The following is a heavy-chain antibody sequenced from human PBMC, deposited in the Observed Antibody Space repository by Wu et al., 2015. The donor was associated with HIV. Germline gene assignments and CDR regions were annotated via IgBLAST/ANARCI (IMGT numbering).Heavy chain of an antibody. V-gene: IGHV1-2*02. Sequence: VVKKPGASVKVSCKASGYTFTGYYMHWVRQAPGQGLEWMGWINPNSGGTNYAQKFQGRVTMTRDTSISTAYMELSRLRSDDTAVYYCASNYYGSGSYYYYYGMDVWGQGTTVTVSS. CDR3: ASNYYGSGSYYYYYGMDV. CDR2: INPNSGGT. J-gene: IGHJ6*02. CDR1: GYTFTGYY. D-gene: IGHD3-10*01.